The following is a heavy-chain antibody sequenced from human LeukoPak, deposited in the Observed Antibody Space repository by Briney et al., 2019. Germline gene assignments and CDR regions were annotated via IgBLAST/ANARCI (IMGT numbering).Heavy chain of an antibody. CDR2: IKHAASKK. Sequence: QPGGSLRLSCAASGFTFSSYWMSWVRQAPGTGLEWVANIKHAASKKYYVDSVKARSTTSRDNANNSPYLQMNSLRVEATAVYFCARNTGASWGQGPLVTVSP. V-gene: IGHV3-7*01. CDR3: ARNTGAS. J-gene: IGHJ5*02. CDR1: GFTFSSYW. D-gene: IGHD1-14*01.